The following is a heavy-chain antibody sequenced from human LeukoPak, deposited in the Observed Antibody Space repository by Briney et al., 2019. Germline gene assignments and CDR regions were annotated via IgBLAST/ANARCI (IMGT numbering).Heavy chain of an antibody. CDR3: ARHPSPNDAFDI. CDR2: IIPIFGTA. Sequence: ASVKVSCKASGGTFSSYAISRVRQAPGQGLEWMGGIIPIFGTANYAQKFQGRVTITADESTSTAYMELSSLRSEDTAVYYCARHPSPNDAFDIWGRGTMVTVSS. V-gene: IGHV1-69*01. CDR1: GGTFSSYA. J-gene: IGHJ3*02.